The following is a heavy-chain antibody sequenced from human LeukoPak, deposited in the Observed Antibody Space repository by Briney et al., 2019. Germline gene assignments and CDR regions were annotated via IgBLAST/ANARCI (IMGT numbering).Heavy chain of an antibody. Sequence: GGSLRLSCAASGFTFSSYEMNWVRQAPGKGLEWVSYISSSGSTIYYADSVKGRFTISRDNSKNTVYLQMNSLRAEDTALCYCATIGTGDYREDSWGQGTLVTVSS. D-gene: IGHD3/OR15-3a*01. J-gene: IGHJ4*02. V-gene: IGHV3-48*03. CDR1: GFTFSSYE. CDR2: ISSSGSTI. CDR3: ATIGTGDYREDS.